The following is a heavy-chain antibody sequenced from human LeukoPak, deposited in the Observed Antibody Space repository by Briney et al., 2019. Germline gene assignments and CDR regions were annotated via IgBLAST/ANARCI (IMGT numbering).Heavy chain of an antibody. CDR1: GFTFDDYA. J-gene: IGHJ3*02. V-gene: IGHV3-43*02. Sequence: GGSLRLSCAASGFTFDDYAMHWVRQAPGKGLEWVSLISWGGGSTYYADSVKGRCTNYRDNSKSPLYMQMNSLRTEDTALYYCAKETSRRGAYYYDSSGYSLSDAFDIWGQGTMVTVSS. CDR3: AKETSRRGAYYYDSSGYSLSDAFDI. CDR2: ISWGGGST. D-gene: IGHD3-22*01.